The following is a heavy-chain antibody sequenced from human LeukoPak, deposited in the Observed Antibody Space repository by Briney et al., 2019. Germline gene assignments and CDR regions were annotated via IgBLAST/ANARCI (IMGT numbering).Heavy chain of an antibody. CDR2: IYYSGST. J-gene: IGHJ5*02. V-gene: IGHV4-59*01. CDR3: ARGHFLGTGTNWFDP. CDR1: GGSISSYF. Sequence: PSETLSLTCTVSGGSISSYFWSWIRQPPGKGLEWIGYIYYSGSTNYNPSLKSRVTISVDTSKNQFSLKLSSGTGADTAVYYCARGHFLGTGTNWFDPWGQGTLVTVSS. D-gene: IGHD1-1*01.